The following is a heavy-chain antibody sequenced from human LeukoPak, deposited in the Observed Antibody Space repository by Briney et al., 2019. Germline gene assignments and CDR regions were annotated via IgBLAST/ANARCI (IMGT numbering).Heavy chain of an antibody. J-gene: IGHJ6*02. Sequence: PSETLSLTCTVSGGSISSYYWSWIRQPPGKGLEWIGYIYYSGSTNYNPSLKSRVTISVDTSKNQFSLKLSSVTAADTAVYYCARGAVVTIYYGMDVWGQGTTVTVSS. CDR1: GGSISSYY. CDR2: IYYSGST. D-gene: IGHD4-23*01. CDR3: ARGAVVTIYYGMDV. V-gene: IGHV4-59*01.